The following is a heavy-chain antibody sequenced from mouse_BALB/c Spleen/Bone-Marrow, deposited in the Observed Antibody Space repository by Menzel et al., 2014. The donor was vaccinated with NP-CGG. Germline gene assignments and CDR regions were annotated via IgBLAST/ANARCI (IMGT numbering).Heavy chain of an antibody. D-gene: IGHD3-1*01. V-gene: IGHV5-9-4*01. J-gene: IGHJ2*01. CDR2: ISSGGSYT. Sequence: EVKVEESGGGLVKPGGSLKLSCAASGFTFSYYAMSWVRQSPEKRLEWVAEISSGGSYTYYPDSVKGRFTISRDNAKNTLYLEMSSLRSEDTAMYYCARGGSGYTAYWGQGTTLTVSS. CDR3: ARGGSGYTAY. CDR1: GFTFSYYA.